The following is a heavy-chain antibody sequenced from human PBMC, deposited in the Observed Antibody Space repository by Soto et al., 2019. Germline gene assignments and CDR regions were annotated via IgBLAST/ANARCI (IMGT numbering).Heavy chain of an antibody. CDR3: ARASNYTWFDP. V-gene: IGHV4-30-4*01. Sequence: SETLSLTCTVSGGSISSGDYYWSWVRQPPGKGLEWIGYIYSSGSAYYNPSLKSRVTISVDTSKNQFSLKLSSVTAADTAMFYCARASNYTWFDPWGQGTLVTVSS. D-gene: IGHD4-4*01. J-gene: IGHJ5*02. CDR2: IYSSGSA. CDR1: GGSISSGDYY.